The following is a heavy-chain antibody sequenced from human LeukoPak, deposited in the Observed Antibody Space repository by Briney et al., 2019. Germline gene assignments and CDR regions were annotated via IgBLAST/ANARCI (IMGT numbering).Heavy chain of an antibody. CDR3: ARVDAREPITMLVLTRGNWFDP. D-gene: IGHD1-26*01. Sequence: ASVTVSCKASGYTFTSSDINWVRQSTGHGLEWMGWMNPHSGNTGYAQKFQCRVTITRTTSISTAYMELSSLRSEDTAVYYCARVDAREPITMLVLTRGNWFDPWGQGTLVTVSS. J-gene: IGHJ5*02. V-gene: IGHV1-8*03. CDR2: MNPHSGNT. CDR1: GYTFTSSD.